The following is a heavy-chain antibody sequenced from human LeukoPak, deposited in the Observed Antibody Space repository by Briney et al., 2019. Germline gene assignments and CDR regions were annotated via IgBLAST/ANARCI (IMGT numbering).Heavy chain of an antibody. V-gene: IGHV3-23*01. CDR3: AKDPDCTSGICYTFFDY. D-gene: IGHD2-8*01. Sequence: GGSLRLSCVASGFSFSSHGMSWVRQAPGKGLEWVSGIIGGAGGTYYADSVKGRFTISRDNSKNTLYLQMNSLRAEDTAVYYCAKDPDCTSGICYTFFDYWGQGTLVTVSS. CDR2: IIGGAGGT. CDR1: GFSFSSHG. J-gene: IGHJ4*02.